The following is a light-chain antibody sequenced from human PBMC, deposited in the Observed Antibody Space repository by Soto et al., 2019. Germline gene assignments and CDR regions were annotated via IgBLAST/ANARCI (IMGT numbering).Light chain of an antibody. CDR3: QQRSGTWT. CDR1: QSVSSY. J-gene: IGKJ1*01. V-gene: IGKV3-11*01. Sequence: EIVLTQSPATLSLSPGERATLSCRASQSVSSYLAWYQQKPGQAPRLLIYDASNRATGIPARFSGSGSGTDFTLTISSLEPGDFAVYYCQQRSGTWTFGQGTKVDIK. CDR2: DAS.